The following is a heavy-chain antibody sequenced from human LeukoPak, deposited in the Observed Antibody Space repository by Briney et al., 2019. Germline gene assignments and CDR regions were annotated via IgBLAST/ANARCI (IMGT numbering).Heavy chain of an antibody. CDR2: MNPNRGNT. V-gene: IGHV1-8*01. J-gene: IGHJ3*02. CDR3: AREGEDLTEDDAFDI. D-gene: IGHD3-9*01. Sequence: ASVKVSCKASGYTFTSYDINWVRQATGRGLEWVGWMNPNRGNTGYAQKFQGRVTMTRNTSISTAYMELSSLRSEDTAVYYCAREGEDLTEDDAFDIWGQGTMVTVSS. CDR1: GYTFTSYD.